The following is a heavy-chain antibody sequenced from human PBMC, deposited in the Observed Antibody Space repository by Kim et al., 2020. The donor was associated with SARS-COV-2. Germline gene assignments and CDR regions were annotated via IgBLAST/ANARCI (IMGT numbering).Heavy chain of an antibody. D-gene: IGHD5-12*01. Sequence: SETLSLTCTVSGGSISSSSYYWGWIRQPPGKGLEWIGSIYYSGSTYYNPSLKSRVTISVDTSKNQFSLKLSSVTAADTAVYYCAKQTNPKRWLQLLGAFDIWGQGTMVTVSS. CDR3: AKQTNPKRWLQLLGAFDI. CDR2: IYYSGST. V-gene: IGHV4-39*01. CDR1: GGSISSSSYY. J-gene: IGHJ3*02.